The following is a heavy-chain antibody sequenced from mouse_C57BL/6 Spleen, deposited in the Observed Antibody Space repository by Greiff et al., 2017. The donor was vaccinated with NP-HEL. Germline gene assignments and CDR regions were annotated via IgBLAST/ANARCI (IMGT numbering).Heavy chain of an antibody. CDR1: GYTFTSYW. CDR3: ARTYRDYDDAMDY. J-gene: IGHJ4*01. Sequence: VQLQQPGAELVKPGASVKMSCKASGYTFTSYWITWVKQRPGQGLEWIGDIYPGSGSTSYNQKFKGKATLTVDKSSSTAYMELRSLTSEDSAVYYCARTYRDYDDAMDYWGQGTSVTVSS. D-gene: IGHD2-4*01. V-gene: IGHV1-55*01. CDR2: IYPGSGST.